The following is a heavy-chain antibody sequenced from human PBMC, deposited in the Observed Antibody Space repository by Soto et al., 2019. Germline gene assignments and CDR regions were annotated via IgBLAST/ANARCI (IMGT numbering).Heavy chain of an antibody. J-gene: IGHJ4*02. CDR2: ITSDGSTT. CDR1: GFSFSNYA. CDR3: AKGGSSGCPGGEDF. V-gene: IGHV3-23*01. Sequence: EVQLLESGGGLVQPGGSLRLSCVVSGFSFSNYAMSWVRKTPGKGLEWVSGITSDGSTTWYADFVEGRFTISRDNSKNTVYLQLNSPRGEDAAVYFCAKGGSSGCPGGEDFWGQGTMVTVSS. D-gene: IGHD6-19*01.